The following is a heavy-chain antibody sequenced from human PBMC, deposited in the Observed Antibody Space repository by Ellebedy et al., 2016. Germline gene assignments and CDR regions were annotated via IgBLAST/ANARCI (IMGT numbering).Heavy chain of an antibody. CDR2: IYTSGST. CDR1: GGSISSYY. V-gene: IGHV4-4*07. D-gene: IGHD1-26*01. CDR3: ARVIGGGSYATGGRYYYYGMDV. J-gene: IGHJ6*02. Sequence: SETLSLTXTVSGGSISSYYWSWIRQPAGKGLEWIGRIYTSGSTNYNPSLKSRVTMSVDTSKNQFSLKLSSVTAADTAVYYCARVIGGGSYATGGRYYYYGMDVWGQGTTVTVSS.